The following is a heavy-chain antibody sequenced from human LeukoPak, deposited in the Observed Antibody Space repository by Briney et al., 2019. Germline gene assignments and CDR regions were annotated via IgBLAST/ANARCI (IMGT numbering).Heavy chain of an antibody. D-gene: IGHD4-17*01. CDR2: ISYDGSNK. CDR1: GFTFSSYS. CDR3: ARDSDYGDYVLALTFDY. V-gene: IGHV3-30*03. J-gene: IGHJ4*02. Sequence: GGSLRLSCAASGFTFSSYSMNWVRQAPGKGLEWVAVISYDGSNKYYADSVKGRFTISRDNSKNTLYLQMNSLRAEDTAVYYCARDSDYGDYVLALTFDYWGQGTLVTVSS.